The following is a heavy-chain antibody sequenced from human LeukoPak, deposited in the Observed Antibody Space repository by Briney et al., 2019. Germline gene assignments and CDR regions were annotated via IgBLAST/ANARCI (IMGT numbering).Heavy chain of an antibody. CDR3: ARDLGTWDSSGYYHHGWFDP. D-gene: IGHD3-22*01. CDR2: ISAYNGNT. CDR1: GYTLTSYG. J-gene: IGHJ5*02. V-gene: IGHV1-18*01. Sequence: GASVKVSCKASGYTLTSYGITWVRQAPGQGLEWMGWISAYNGNTNYAQKLQGRVTMTTDTSTSTAYMELRSLRSDDTAVYYCARDLGTWDSSGYYHHGWFDPWGQGTLVTVSS.